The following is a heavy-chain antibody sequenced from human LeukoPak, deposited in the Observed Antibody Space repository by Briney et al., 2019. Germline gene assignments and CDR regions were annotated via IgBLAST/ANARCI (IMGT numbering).Heavy chain of an antibody. CDR2: MNPNSGNT. CDR1: GYTFTSYD. CDR3: AIERTGYSSGWYDY. J-gene: IGHJ4*02. D-gene: IGHD6-19*01. V-gene: IGHV1-8*03. Sequence: ASVKVSCKASGYTFTSYDINWVRQATGQGLEWMGWMNPNSGNTGYAQKFQGRVTITRNTSISTAYMELSSLRSEDAAVYYCAIERTGYSSGWYDYWGQGTLVTVSS.